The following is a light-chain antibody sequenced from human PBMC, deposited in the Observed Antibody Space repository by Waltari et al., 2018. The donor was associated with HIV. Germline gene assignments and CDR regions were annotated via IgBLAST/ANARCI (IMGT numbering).Light chain of an antibody. V-gene: IGLV1-51*01. CDR2: DNN. Sequence: QSVLTQPPSVSAAPGQKVTISCSGSSSNIVNNYVSWYQQLPGTAPKVLIYDNNKRHSGIPDRFSGSKSGSSATLGITGLQIGDEADYYCGAWDSSLSSWVFGGGTKLTAL. J-gene: IGLJ3*02. CDR1: SSNIVNNY. CDR3: GAWDSSLSSWV.